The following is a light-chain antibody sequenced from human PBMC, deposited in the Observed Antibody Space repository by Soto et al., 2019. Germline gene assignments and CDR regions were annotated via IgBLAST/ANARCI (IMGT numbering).Light chain of an antibody. J-gene: IGLJ1*01. CDR3: CSYAGSSPLYV. Sequence: QSALTQPASVSGSPGQSITIPCTASSSHIGSSNLVSWYQHHSGKAPNLIIYEGNKRPSGVSNRFSGSKSGKTASLTISGLQAEDAGTYYCCSYAGSSPLYVFGTGTKLTVL. V-gene: IGLV2-23*01. CDR1: SSHIGSSNL. CDR2: EGN.